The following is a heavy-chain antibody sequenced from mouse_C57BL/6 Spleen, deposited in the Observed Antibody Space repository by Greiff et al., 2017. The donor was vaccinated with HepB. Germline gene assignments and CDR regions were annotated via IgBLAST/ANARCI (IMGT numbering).Heavy chain of an antibody. Sequence: QVQLKQPGAELVRPGSSVKLSCKASGYTFTSYWMDWVKQRPGQGLEWIGNIYPSDSETHYNQKFKDKATLTVDKSSSTAYMQLSSLTSEDSAVYYCARGGYGSSHWYFDVWGTGTTVTVSS. CDR1: GYTFTSYW. J-gene: IGHJ1*03. V-gene: IGHV1-61*01. CDR3: ARGGYGSSHWYFDV. D-gene: IGHD1-1*01. CDR2: IYPSDSET.